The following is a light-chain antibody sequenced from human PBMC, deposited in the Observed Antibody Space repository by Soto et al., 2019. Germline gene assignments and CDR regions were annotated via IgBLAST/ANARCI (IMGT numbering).Light chain of an antibody. CDR3: SSYTRSSTYV. CDR2: DVS. Sequence: QPALTHPASLSGSPRQALPISNTGNSSDVGGYNYVSWYRQHPGRAPKLMIYDVSNRPSGVSNRFSGSKSGNTASLTISGLQAEDEADYYCSSYTRSSTYVFGTGTKVTVL. J-gene: IGLJ1*01. V-gene: IGLV2-14*01. CDR1: SSDVGGYNY.